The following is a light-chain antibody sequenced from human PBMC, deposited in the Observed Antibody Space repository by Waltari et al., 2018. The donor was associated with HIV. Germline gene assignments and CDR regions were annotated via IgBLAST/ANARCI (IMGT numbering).Light chain of an antibody. Sequence: ESVFTQSPGTLSLSPGERATLSCRASQTIGSSYLAWYQQKPGQAPRFLIFGASTRATGIPDRFSGSGAGTDFTLTISRLEPEDFAVYYCQHFGSSRTFGQWTKVEIK. CDR2: GAS. CDR3: QHFGSSRT. J-gene: IGKJ1*01. CDR1: QTIGSSY. V-gene: IGKV3-20*01.